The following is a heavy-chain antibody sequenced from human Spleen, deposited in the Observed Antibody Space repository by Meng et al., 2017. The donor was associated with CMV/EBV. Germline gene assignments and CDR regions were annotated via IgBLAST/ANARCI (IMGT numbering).Heavy chain of an antibody. J-gene: IGHJ6*02. V-gene: IGHV3-23*03. CDR3: AKGSSGSYFGGMDV. D-gene: IGHD1-26*01. CDR2: IYRGGYSA. Sequence: GESLKISCAASGFTFSSYAMGWVRQAPGKGLEWVSVIYRGGYSAYYADSVKGRFTISRDNAKNSLYLQMNSLRAEDTAIYFCAKGSSGSYFGGMDVWGQGTTVTVSS. CDR1: GFTFSSYA.